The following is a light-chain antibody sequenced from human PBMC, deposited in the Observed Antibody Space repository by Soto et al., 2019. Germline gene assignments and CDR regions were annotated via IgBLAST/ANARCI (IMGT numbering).Light chain of an antibody. CDR2: STN. CDR3: LLHSGSLWV. J-gene: IGLJ3*02. V-gene: IGLV7-43*01. Sequence: QAVVTQEPSLTVSPGGAVTLTCASSTGPVTSGNFPNWFQQKPGQPPRSLLYSTNNKHSWTPARFSGSLLGGKAALKLSDVQPEDEADYYGLLHSGSLWVFGGGTKLTVL. CDR1: TGPVTSGNF.